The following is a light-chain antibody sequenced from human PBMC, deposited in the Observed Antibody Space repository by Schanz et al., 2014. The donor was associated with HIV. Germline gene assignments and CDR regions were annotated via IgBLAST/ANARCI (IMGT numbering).Light chain of an antibody. Sequence: EIVMTQSPATLSVSPGERATLSCRASQSVSSNLARYQQKPGQAPRLLMYGASTRATGVPARFSGSGSGAEFTLTISSLQSEDFAVYYCQQYSNWPLTFGGGTKVEIK. J-gene: IGKJ4*01. V-gene: IGKV3-15*01. CDR1: QSVSSN. CDR2: GAS. CDR3: QQYSNWPLT.